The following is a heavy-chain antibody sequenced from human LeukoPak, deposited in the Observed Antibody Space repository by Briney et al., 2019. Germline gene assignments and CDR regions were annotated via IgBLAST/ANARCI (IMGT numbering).Heavy chain of an antibody. D-gene: IGHD2-2*01. V-gene: IGHV3-21*01. CDR3: ARGRPDIVVVPAATIDY. J-gene: IGHJ4*02. Sequence: GGSLRLSCAASGFTFSSYRMNWVRQAPGKGLEWVSSISSSSSYIYYADSVKGRFTISRDNAKNSLYLQMNSLRAEDTAVYYCARGRPDIVVVPAATIDYWGQGTLVTVSS. CDR1: GFTFSSYR. CDR2: ISSSSSYI.